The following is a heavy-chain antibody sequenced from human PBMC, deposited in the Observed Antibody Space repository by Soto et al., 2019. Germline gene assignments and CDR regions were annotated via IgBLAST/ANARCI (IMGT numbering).Heavy chain of an antibody. CDR3: EKDRSSVVVGPGAGRFDY. D-gene: IGHD2-2*01. V-gene: IGHV3-23*01. J-gene: IGHJ4*02. CDR2: ISGSGGNT. Sequence: EVQLLESGGGLVQPGGSLRLSCAASGFAFSGYAMSWVRQAPGKGLEWVSAISGSGGNTFYADSVKGRFTISRHSSKNTVSLQMNSLRAEDTAVYYCEKDRSSVVVGPGAGRFDYWGQGTLVTVSS. CDR1: GFAFSGYA.